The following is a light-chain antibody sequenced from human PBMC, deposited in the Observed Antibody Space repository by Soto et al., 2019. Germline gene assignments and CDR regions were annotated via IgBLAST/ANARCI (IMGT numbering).Light chain of an antibody. Sequence: DIVMTQSPDSLAVSLGERATINCKSSQNVLYSSNNKNYLAWYQQKPGQPPNLLIYWASTRESGVPDRSSGSGSGTDFTLTISSLQAEDVAVYYCQQYYNSPRAFGQGTKVEIK. CDR2: WAS. CDR1: QNVLYSSNNKNY. CDR3: QQYYNSPRA. J-gene: IGKJ1*01. V-gene: IGKV4-1*01.